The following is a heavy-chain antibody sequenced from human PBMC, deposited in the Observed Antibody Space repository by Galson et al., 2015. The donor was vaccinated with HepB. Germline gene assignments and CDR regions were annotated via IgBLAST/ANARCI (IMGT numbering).Heavy chain of an antibody. V-gene: IGHV1-46*03. CDR2: INPSGGST. D-gene: IGHD3-9*01. CDR3: ARGPVLRYFDPNLDYYGMDV. J-gene: IGHJ6*02. CDR1: GYTFTSYY. Sequence: SVKVSCKASGYTFTSYYMHWVRQAPGQGLEWMGIINPSGGSTSYAQKFQGRVTMTRDTSTSTVYMELSSLRSEDTAVYYCARGPVLRYFDPNLDYYGMDVWGQGTTVTVSS.